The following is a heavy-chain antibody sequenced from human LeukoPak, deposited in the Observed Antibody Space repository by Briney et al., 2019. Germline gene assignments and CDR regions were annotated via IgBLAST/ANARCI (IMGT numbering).Heavy chain of an antibody. V-gene: IGHV3-48*03. CDR2: ITSSGKTI. CDR3: ASQGLVTFGPLFMLDV. Sequence: GGSLRLSCAASGFIFSSYEMNWVRQAPGEGLEWLSYITSSGKTIYYADSVKGRFTISRDIAKNLLYLQMNSLRAEDTAVYYCASQGLVTFGPLFMLDVWGKGTTVTVSS. J-gene: IGHJ6*04. D-gene: IGHD6-19*01. CDR1: GFIFSSYE.